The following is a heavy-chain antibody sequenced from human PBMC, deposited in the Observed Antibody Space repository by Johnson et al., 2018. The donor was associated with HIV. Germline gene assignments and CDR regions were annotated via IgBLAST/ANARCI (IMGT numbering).Heavy chain of an antibody. CDR1: GFTFSGYA. Sequence: QVQLVESGGGVVQSGRSLRLSCAASGFTFSGYAMHWVRQAPGMGLGWVALISYDGSNKYYADSVKGRFIISRDTSKNTLYLQMNSLRAEDTAVYYCARMMYSRGAFDIWGQGTMVTVSS. J-gene: IGHJ3*02. CDR2: ISYDGSNK. V-gene: IGHV3-30*04. CDR3: ARMMYSRGAFDI. D-gene: IGHD6-13*01.